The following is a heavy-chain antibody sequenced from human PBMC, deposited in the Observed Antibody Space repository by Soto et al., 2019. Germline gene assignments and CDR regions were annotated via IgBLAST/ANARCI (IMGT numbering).Heavy chain of an antibody. D-gene: IGHD6-6*01. CDR3: ARLGVAARDDDYYGMDV. J-gene: IGHJ6*02. CDR2: IYPGDSGT. CDR1: GYSFTSYW. Sequence: GEPLKISCKGSGYSFTSYWIGCVRQMTGTDLEWMGIIYPGDSGTRYSPSFQGKVTISADKSISTAYLQWSSLKASDTAIYYCARLGVAARDDDYYGMDVWGQGTTVTVSS. V-gene: IGHV5-51*03.